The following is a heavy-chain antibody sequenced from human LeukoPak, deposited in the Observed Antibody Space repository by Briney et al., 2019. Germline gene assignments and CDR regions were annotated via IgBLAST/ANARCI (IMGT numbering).Heavy chain of an antibody. D-gene: IGHD3-22*01. CDR2: IIPIFGTA. Sequence: SVKVSCKASGYTFTSYGISWVRQAPGQGLEWMGGIIPIFGTANYAQKFQGRVTITTDESTSTAYMELSSLRSEDTAVYYCARAFRGPYYYDSSGSFDYWGQGTLVTVSS. V-gene: IGHV1-69*05. J-gene: IGHJ4*02. CDR3: ARAFRGPYYYDSSGSFDY. CDR1: GYTFTSYG.